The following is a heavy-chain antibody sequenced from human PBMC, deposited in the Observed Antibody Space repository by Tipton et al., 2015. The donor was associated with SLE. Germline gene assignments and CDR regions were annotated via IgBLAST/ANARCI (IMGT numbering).Heavy chain of an antibody. CDR1: GDSVTNGNCY. CDR2: VFYRGVT. J-gene: IGHJ4*02. V-gene: IGHV4-39*07. Sequence: TLSLTCSVSGDSVTNGNCYWGWIRQPPWQGLEWIGSVFYRGVTYYNPSLESRVTVSVDTSKNQFSLRLSSVTAADTAVYYCARRVWDYGDSYYFDVWGPGTLVTVSS. D-gene: IGHD4-17*01. CDR3: ARRVWDYGDSYYFDV.